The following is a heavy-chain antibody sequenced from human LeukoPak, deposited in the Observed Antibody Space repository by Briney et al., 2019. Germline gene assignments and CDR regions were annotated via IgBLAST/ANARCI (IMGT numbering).Heavy chain of an antibody. CDR2: ISGSGGST. Sequence: GGSLRLSCAASGFTFSSYWMHWVRQAPGKGLEWVSAISGSGGSTYYADSVKGRFTISRDNSKNTLYLQMNSLRAEDTAVYYCAKDHDYVWGSYPFASWGQEPWSPSPQ. CDR1: GFTFSSYW. J-gene: IGHJ4*01. V-gene: IGHV3-23*01. D-gene: IGHD3-16*02. CDR3: AKDHDYVWGSYPFAS.